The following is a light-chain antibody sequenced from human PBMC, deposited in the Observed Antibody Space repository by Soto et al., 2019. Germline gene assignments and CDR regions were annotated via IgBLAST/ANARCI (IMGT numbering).Light chain of an antibody. Sequence: DLQMTQSPSTLSASVGDKGTITCQPSQSISSWLAWYQQKPGKAPKLLIFDASNLETGFPSRFSGSGSWTDFTFTTSSLQPEDISTYYCQQYDHLPPFTFGPGTKVEIK. V-gene: IGKV1-33*01. J-gene: IGKJ3*01. CDR3: QQYDHLPPFT. CDR1: QSISSW. CDR2: DAS.